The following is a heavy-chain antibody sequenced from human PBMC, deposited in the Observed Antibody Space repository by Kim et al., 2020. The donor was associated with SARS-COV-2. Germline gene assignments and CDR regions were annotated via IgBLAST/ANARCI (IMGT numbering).Heavy chain of an antibody. D-gene: IGHD3-22*01. V-gene: IGHV1-69*13. CDR2: IIPIFGTA. J-gene: IGHJ4*02. Sequence: SVKVSCKASGGTFSSYAISWVRQAPGQGLEWMGGIIPIFGTANYAQKFQGRVTITADESTSTAYMELSSLRSEDTAVYYCARAGVSVTMIVVGDYWGQGTLVTVSS. CDR3: ARAGVSVTMIVVGDY. CDR1: GGTFSSYA.